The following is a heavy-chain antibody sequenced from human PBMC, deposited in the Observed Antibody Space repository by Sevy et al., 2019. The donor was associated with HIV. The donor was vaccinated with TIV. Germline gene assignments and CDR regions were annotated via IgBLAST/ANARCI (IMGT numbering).Heavy chain of an antibody. V-gene: IGHV3-30*18. CDR1: GFAFRKFG. CDR3: AKVGGGTCWGFNDLEY. J-gene: IGHJ4*02. CDR2: VSYDGRNT. D-gene: IGHD3-16*01. Sequence: GGSLRLSCVGSGFAFRKFGMHWVRQAPGKGLEWLSAVSYDGRNTDYSDFLKGRFTISRDNSKNTLYLDINSLRVEDTDVYYFAKVGGGTCWGFNDLEYWGRGTLVTVSS.